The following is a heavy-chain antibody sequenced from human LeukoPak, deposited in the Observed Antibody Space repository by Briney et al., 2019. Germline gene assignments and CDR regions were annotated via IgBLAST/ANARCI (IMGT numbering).Heavy chain of an antibody. Sequence: SETLSLTCAVYGGSFSGYYWSWIRQPPGKGLEWIGEINHSGSTNYNPSLKSRVTISVDTSKNQFSLKLSSVTAADTAVYYCARHGTYYYGSGSYYWNWFDPWGQGTLVTVSS. CDR1: GGSFSGYY. V-gene: IGHV4-34*01. D-gene: IGHD3-10*01. CDR2: INHSGST. J-gene: IGHJ5*02. CDR3: ARHGTYYYGSGSYYWNWFDP.